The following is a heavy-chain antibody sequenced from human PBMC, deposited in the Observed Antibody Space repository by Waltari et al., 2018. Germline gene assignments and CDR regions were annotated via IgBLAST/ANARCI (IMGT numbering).Heavy chain of an antibody. D-gene: IGHD3-10*01. CDR3: AREGAVNFGFTH. Sequence: QVHLVQSGAEVRKPGASVTVSCKTSGYSFSTFDIKWVRLVAGQGLEWMGWMSPNSGNTGYAKKFQGRVTMTRDTSLGTAYMELSSLRSDDTAVYYCAREGAVNFGFTHWGQGTLVTVSS. CDR2: MSPNSGNT. J-gene: IGHJ4*02. CDR1: GYSFSTFD. V-gene: IGHV1-8*01.